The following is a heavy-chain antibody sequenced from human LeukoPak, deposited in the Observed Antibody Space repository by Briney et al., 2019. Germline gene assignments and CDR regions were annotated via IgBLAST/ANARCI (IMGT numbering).Heavy chain of an antibody. CDR3: ARLDHSLWITDY. D-gene: IGHD2-2*03. CDR1: GASISNSFYF. CDR2: IRYSGSA. Sequence: PSETLSLTCTVSGASISNSFYFWGWVRQPPGTGLEWIGHIRYSGSAYHNPSLKSRVTISVHTSKNQVSLNLRSVPVAGTAIYYCARLDHSLWITDYGGHGTLVTVSS. V-gene: IGHV4-39*01. J-gene: IGHJ4*01.